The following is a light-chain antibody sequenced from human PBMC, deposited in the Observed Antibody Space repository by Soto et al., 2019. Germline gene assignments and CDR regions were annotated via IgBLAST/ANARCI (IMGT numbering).Light chain of an antibody. CDR3: QQYNNWPPDRT. J-gene: IGKJ1*01. Sequence: EIVMTQSPATLSVSPGDRAALSCRASQSVGSNLAWYQQKPGQAPRLLIYGASTRATGIPARFSGSGSGTEFTLTISSLQSEDFFCQQYNNWPPDRTFGQGTKVEIK. CDR1: QSVGSN. V-gene: IGKV3-15*01. CDR2: GAS.